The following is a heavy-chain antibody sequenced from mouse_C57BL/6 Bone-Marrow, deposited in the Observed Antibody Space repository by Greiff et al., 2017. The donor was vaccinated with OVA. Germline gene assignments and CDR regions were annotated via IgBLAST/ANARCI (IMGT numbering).Heavy chain of an antibody. J-gene: IGHJ4*01. Sequence: QVQLQQPGAELVKPGASVKMSCKASGYTFTSYWITWVKQRPGQGLEWIGDIYPGSGSTNYNEKFKSKTTLTVDTSSSTAYMQLSSLTSEDSAVYFCARRGKLLRYCYAMDYWGQGTSVTVSS. CDR2: IYPGSGST. D-gene: IGHD1-1*01. V-gene: IGHV1-55*01. CDR1: GYTFTSYW. CDR3: ARRGKLLRYCYAMDY.